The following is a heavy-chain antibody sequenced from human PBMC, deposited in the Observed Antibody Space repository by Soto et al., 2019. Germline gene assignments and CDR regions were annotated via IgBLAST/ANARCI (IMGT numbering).Heavy chain of an antibody. Sequence: EGSLRLSCAASGFTFRNFAMSWVRQAPGKGLEWVSSISGSGVTTYSADSVKGRFSISRDNSKNTAYLQMSSLRAEDTALYYYAKGAADSRAENAYYMDVWGKATTDIV. CDR2: ISGSGVTT. V-gene: IGHV3-23*01. J-gene: IGHJ6*03. D-gene: IGHD3-22*01. CDR1: GFTFRNFA. CDR3: AKGAADSRAENAYYMDV.